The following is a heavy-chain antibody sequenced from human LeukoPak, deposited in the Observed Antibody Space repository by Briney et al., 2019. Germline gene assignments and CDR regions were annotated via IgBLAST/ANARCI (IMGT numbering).Heavy chain of an antibody. D-gene: IGHD3-10*01. J-gene: IGHJ4*02. Sequence: GRSLRLSCTASGFRFSSYGIHWVRQTPGKGLECVALVSYDGSNKDYADSVKGRFTISRDNSKNTVYLQINSLRAEDTAVYYCAREMGSVYFDYWGQGTLVTVSS. CDR1: GFRFSSYG. CDR3: AREMGSVYFDY. V-gene: IGHV3-33*01. CDR2: VSYDGSNK.